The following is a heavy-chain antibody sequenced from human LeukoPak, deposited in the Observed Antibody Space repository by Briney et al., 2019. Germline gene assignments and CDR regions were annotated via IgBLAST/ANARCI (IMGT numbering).Heavy chain of an antibody. CDR1: GGTFSSYA. J-gene: IGHJ5*02. V-gene: IGHV1-69*05. CDR3: ARAMGSSSSWFDP. Sequence: ASVKVSCKASGGTFSSYAISWVRQAPGQGLEWMGGIIPIFGTANYAQKFQGRVTITTDESTSTAYVELSSLRSEDTAVYYCARAMGSSSSWFDPWGREPWSPSPQ. D-gene: IGHD6-6*01. CDR2: IIPIFGTA.